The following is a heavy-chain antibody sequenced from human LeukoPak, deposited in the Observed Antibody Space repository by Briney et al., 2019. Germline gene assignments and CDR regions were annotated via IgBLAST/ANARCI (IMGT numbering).Heavy chain of an antibody. Sequence: SETLSLTCTVSNGSSSSSSYYWAWIRQPPGKGLEWIGSIYYSGSTYYNPSLGSRLTISVATSKNQFSLKLSSVTAADTAVYSCARHSHYYNNKGFDYWGQGTLVTVSS. CDR3: ARHSHYYNNKGFDY. CDR1: NGSSSSSSYY. D-gene: IGHD3-22*01. J-gene: IGHJ4*02. V-gene: IGHV4-39*01. CDR2: IYYSGST.